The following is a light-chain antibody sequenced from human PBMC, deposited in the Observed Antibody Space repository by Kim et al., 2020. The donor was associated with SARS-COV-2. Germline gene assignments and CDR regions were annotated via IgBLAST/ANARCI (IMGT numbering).Light chain of an antibody. CDR3: QQYGSSRWT. CDR1: QSVSSSY. CDR2: GAA. J-gene: IGKJ1*01. V-gene: IGKV3-20*01. Sequence: PGERATLSCGASQSVSSSYLAGYQQRPGEAPGLRIYGAAGGATGIPDRFSGSGSGTGFTLTIRRLGPEDVAVYYCQQYGSSRWTFGQGAKVDIK.